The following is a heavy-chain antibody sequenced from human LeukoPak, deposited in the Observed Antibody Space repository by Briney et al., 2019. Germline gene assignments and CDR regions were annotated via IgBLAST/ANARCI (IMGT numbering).Heavy chain of an antibody. CDR1: GFTFSTYA. D-gene: IGHD5-12*01. CDR2: ISGSGGST. J-gene: IGHJ4*02. Sequence: PGGSLRLSCAASGFTFSTYAMSWVRQAPGKGLEWVSAISGSGGSTYYADSVKGRFTISRDNSKNTLYLQMNSLRAEDTAVYYCAIRYSGYDFDDYWGQGTLVTVSS. V-gene: IGHV3-23*01. CDR3: AIRYSGYDFDDY.